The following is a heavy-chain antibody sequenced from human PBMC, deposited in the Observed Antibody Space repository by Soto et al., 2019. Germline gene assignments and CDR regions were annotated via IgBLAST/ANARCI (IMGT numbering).Heavy chain of an antibody. CDR3: ARDNRTARNYYYYYYYMDV. D-gene: IGHD1-7*01. V-gene: IGHV4-59*01. J-gene: IGHJ6*03. CDR1: GGSISSYY. Sequence: SETLSLTCTVSGGSISSYYWSWIRQPPGKGLEWIGYIYYSGSTNYNPSLKSRVTISVDTSKNQFSLKLSSVTAADTAVYYCARDNRTARNYYYYYYYMDVWGKGTTVTVSS. CDR2: IYYSGST.